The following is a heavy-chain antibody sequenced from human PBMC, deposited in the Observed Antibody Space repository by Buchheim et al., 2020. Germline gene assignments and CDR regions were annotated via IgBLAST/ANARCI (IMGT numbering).Heavy chain of an antibody. Sequence: QVQLVESGGGVAQPGRSLKLSCVASGFTFSHYAMFWVRQAPGKGLEWVAVIWFDGSNENYGDSVKGRFTISRDNSKNTLYLQMNSLGADDTAVYYCGGDFYGAVYDSGGHWGLEYWGQGTL. CDR3: GGDFYGAVYDSGGHWGLEY. V-gene: IGHV3-33*01. J-gene: IGHJ4*02. CDR2: IWFDGSNE. CDR1: GFTFSHYA. D-gene: IGHD3-10*01.